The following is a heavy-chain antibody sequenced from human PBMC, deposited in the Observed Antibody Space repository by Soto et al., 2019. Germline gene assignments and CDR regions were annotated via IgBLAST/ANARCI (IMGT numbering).Heavy chain of an antibody. CDR3: AKDRPAGPVAVFDY. Sequence: GGSLRLSCTASGFLFSRHSMNWVRQAPGKGLEWVSYVTGSSSTIHYADSVKGRFTISRDNSKNTLYLQMNSLRAEDTAVYYCAKDRPAGPVAVFDYWGQGTLVTVSS. D-gene: IGHD6-19*01. CDR2: VTGSSSTI. J-gene: IGHJ4*02. CDR1: GFLFSRHS. V-gene: IGHV3-48*01.